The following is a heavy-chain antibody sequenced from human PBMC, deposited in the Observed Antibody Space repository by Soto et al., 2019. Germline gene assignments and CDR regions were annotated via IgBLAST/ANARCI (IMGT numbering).Heavy chain of an antibody. V-gene: IGHV4-4*02. CDR1: GGSISSSNW. J-gene: IGHJ3*02. CDR2: IYHSGST. CDR3: ARWYYYDSSGYYYGVAFDI. D-gene: IGHD3-22*01. Sequence: QVQLQESGPGLVKPSGTLSLTCAVSGGSISSSNWWSWVRQPPGKGLEWIGEIYHSGSTNYNPSLQSRVTISVDKSKNQFSLKLSSVTAADTAVYYCARWYYYDSSGYYYGVAFDIWGQGTMVTVSS.